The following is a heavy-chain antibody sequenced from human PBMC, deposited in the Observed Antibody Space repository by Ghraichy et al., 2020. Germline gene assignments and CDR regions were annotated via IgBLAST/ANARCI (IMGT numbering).Heavy chain of an antibody. CDR2: TYYRSKWYN. CDR1: GDSVSSNSSA. V-gene: IGHV6-1*01. D-gene: IGHD4-23*01. J-gene: IGHJ5*02. CDR3: AREEHGGNPQENWFDP. Sequence: SETLSLTCAISGDSVSSNSSAWNWIRQSPARGLEWLGRTYYRSKWYNDYAVSVKSRITINPDTSKNQFSLQLNSVTPEDTAVYYCAREEHGGNPQENWFDPRGQGPLVTVSS.